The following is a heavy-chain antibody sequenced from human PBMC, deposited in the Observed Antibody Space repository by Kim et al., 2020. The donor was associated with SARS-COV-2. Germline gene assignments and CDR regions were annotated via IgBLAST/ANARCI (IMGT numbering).Heavy chain of an antibody. D-gene: IGHD1-26*01. V-gene: IGHV4-39*02. Sequence: YNPSLKSRVTIAVDTSKYQFSLKLSSVAAADTALFYCARETRGSSAIDYWGQGTLVTVSS. CDR3: ARETRGSSAIDY. J-gene: IGHJ4*02.